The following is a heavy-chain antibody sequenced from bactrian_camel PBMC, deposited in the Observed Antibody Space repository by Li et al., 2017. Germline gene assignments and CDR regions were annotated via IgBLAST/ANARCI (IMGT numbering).Heavy chain of an antibody. CDR1: GRDFSRCG. J-gene: IGHJ4*01. CDR2: ISSVGTT. D-gene: IGHD2*01. Sequence: QVQLVESGGASVQVGGSLKLSCAASGRDFSRCGMGWYRQGSGKERETVVCISSVGTTHYADSVKGRFTISRDSQDDAKTTLYLQMNNLKTEDTDVYYCAADCVVVTTELTHKIYWGEGTQVTVS. CDR3: AADCVVVTTELTHKIY. V-gene: IGHV3S53*01.